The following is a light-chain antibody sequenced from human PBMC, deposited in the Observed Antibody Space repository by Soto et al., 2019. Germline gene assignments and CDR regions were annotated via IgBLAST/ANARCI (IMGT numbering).Light chain of an antibody. CDR3: SSYASSRDVF. CDR1: SSDVGGYNY. V-gene: IGLV2-14*01. J-gene: IGLJ2*01. Sequence: QSALPQPASVSGSPGQSITISCTGTSSDVGGYNYVSWYQQHPGKAPKLMIYEVSNRPSGVSNRFSGSKSGNTASLTISGLQAEDEADYYCSSYASSRDVFFGGGTKLTVL. CDR2: EVS.